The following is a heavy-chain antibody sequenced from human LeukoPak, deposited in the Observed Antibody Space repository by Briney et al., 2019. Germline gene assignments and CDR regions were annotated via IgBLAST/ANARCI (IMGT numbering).Heavy chain of an antibody. CDR2: IYYSGST. D-gene: IGHD3-9*01. CDR1: GGSISSYY. CDR3: ARQRRDYDILTGYYSWFDP. V-gene: IGHV4-59*08. J-gene: IGHJ5*02. Sequence: PSETLSLTCTVSGGSISSYYWSWIRQPPGKGLEWIGYIYYSGSTNYNPSLKSRVTISVDTSKNQFSLNLSSVTAADTAVYYCARQRRDYDILTGYYSWFDPWGQGTLVTVSS.